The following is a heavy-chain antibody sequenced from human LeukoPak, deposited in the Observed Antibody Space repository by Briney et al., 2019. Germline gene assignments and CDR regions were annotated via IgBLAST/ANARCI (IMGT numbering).Heavy chain of an antibody. CDR2: ISSGGGHT. CDR3: ASGSWNTY. Sequence: GGSLRLSCAASGISFGNYDMNWVRQAPGKGLEWVSLISSGGGHTYYAESVRGRFTVSRDNAKNSLYLQMNSLTVGDTAIYYCASGSWNTYWGPGTLVTVSS. D-gene: IGHD1/OR15-1a*01. CDR1: GISFGNYD. J-gene: IGHJ4*02. V-gene: IGHV3-21*01.